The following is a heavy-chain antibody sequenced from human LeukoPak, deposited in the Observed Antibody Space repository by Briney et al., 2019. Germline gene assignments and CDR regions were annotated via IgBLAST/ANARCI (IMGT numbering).Heavy chain of an antibody. CDR3: AKVSAATGMTYTDY. Sequence: PGGSLRLSCAASGFTFNNYAMSWVRQAPGKGPEWVSGISGSGGSTYYADSVKGRFTISRDNSKSTLFLQMNSLRADDTAVYYCAKVSAATGMTYTDYWGQGTLVTVSS. CDR2: ISGSGGST. J-gene: IGHJ4*02. D-gene: IGHD6-13*01. V-gene: IGHV3-23*01. CDR1: GFTFNNYA.